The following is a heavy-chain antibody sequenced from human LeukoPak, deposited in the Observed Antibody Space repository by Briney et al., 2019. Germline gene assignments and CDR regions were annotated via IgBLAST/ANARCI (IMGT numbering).Heavy chain of an antibody. CDR1: GYTFTSYY. Sequence: ASVKVSCEASGYTFTSYYIHWVRQAPGQGLAWMGIINPIGDSTNYAQKFQGRVTMTRDASTSTVYMELSSLRSEDTAVYYCARWTTTYLDYWGQGTLVTVSS. V-gene: IGHV1-46*01. CDR2: INPIGDST. J-gene: IGHJ4*02. D-gene: IGHD4-11*01. CDR3: ARWTTTYLDY.